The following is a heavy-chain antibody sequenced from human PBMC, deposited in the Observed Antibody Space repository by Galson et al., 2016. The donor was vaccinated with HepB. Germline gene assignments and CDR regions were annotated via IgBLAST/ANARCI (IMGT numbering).Heavy chain of an antibody. CDR2: IIPMFGTA. J-gene: IGHJ5*02. Sequence: SVKVSCKASGGTFSSYRISWVRLAPGQGLEWMGGIIPMFGTAHYAQKFQGRVTITADESTSTVYLELSSLRSEDTAVYYCARDVEERAAAPSDPWGQGTLVTVSS. D-gene: IGHD2-15*01. V-gene: IGHV1-69*13. CDR3: ARDVEERAAAPSDP. CDR1: GGTFSSYR.